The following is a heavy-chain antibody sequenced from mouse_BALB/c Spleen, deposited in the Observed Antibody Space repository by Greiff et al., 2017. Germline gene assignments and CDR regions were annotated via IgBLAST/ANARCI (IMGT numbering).Heavy chain of an antibody. CDR1: GFTFSSYA. CDR3: AREDWADY. CDR2: ISSGGST. D-gene: IGHD4-1*01. V-gene: IGHV5-6-5*01. J-gene: IGHJ2*01. Sequence: EVKLVESGGGLVKPGGSLKLSCAASGFTFSSYAMSWVRQTPEKRLEWVASISSGGSTYYPDSVKGRFTISRDNARNILYLQMSSLRSEDTAMYYCAREDWADYWGQGTTLTVSS.